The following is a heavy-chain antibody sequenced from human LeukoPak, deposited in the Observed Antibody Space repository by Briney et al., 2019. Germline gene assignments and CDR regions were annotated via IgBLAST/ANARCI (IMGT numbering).Heavy chain of an antibody. J-gene: IGHJ5*02. CDR1: GYRTTNSW. V-gene: IGHV5-51*01. Sequence: KLSSTASGYRTTNSWIGWVRPISPKGPEWIGIIYPGDSVTRYSPSFQGQVTISADKSISTAYLQWSSLKASDTAMYYCARPYSSGAPSESWGQGTLVTVSS. CDR2: IYPGDSVT. D-gene: IGHD6-19*01. CDR3: ARPYSSGAPSES.